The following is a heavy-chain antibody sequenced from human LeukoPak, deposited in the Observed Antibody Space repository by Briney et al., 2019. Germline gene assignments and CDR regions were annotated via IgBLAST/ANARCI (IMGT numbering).Heavy chain of an antibody. D-gene: IGHD5-12*01. V-gene: IGHV3-30*04. CDR1: GFTFNSYA. J-gene: IGHJ4*02. CDR3: ARDQLAYSGYDTLFDY. Sequence: PGGSLRLSCAASGFTFNSYAIHWFRQAPGKGLEWVAVISYDGSNKYYADSVKGRFTISRDNSKNTLYLQLNSLRPEDTAVYYCARDQLAYSGYDTLFDYWGQGTLVTVSS. CDR2: ISYDGSNK.